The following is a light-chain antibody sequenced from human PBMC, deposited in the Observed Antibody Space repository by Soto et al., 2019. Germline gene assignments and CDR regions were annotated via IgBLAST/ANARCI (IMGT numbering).Light chain of an antibody. V-gene: IGKV3-11*01. CDR3: QQRGNWPFT. J-gene: IGKJ2*01. CDR2: DAS. CDR1: QSISNN. Sequence: EIVLTQSPATLSLSPGERATLSCRASQSISNNLAWYQQKSGQAPRLLIYDASNRAPGIPARFSGSGSGADFTLTISSLEPEDFAVYSCQQRGNWPFTFGQGAQLEIK.